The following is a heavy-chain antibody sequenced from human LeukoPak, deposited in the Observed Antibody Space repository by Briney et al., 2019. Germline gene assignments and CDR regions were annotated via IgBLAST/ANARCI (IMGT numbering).Heavy chain of an antibody. CDR1: VFTLSSYW. Sequence: GGSLRLSCAASVFTLSSYWMHWVRQPPGKGLVWVSRINSDGSSTSYADSVKGRFTVSRDNAKNTLYLQMSSLRAEDTAVYFCARGGYYSFSDCWGQGTLVTVSS. V-gene: IGHV3-74*01. J-gene: IGHJ4*02. D-gene: IGHD1-26*01. CDR2: INSDGSST. CDR3: ARGGYYSFSDC.